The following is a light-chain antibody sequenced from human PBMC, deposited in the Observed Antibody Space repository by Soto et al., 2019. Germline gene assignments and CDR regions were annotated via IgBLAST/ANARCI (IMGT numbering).Light chain of an antibody. CDR3: QSYDSSLSGWV. Sequence: QSVLTQPPSVSGAPGQRVTISCTGSSSNIGAGYDVHWYQQLPGTAPKLLIQGNSNRPSGVPDRFSGSKSGTSASLAITGLLAEDEADYYCQSYDSSLSGWVFGGGTKLTFL. J-gene: IGLJ3*02. CDR1: SSNIGAGYD. V-gene: IGLV1-40*01. CDR2: GNS.